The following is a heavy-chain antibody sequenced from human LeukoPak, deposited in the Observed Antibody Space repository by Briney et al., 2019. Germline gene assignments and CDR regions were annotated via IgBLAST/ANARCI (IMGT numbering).Heavy chain of an antibody. D-gene: IGHD6-13*01. V-gene: IGHV3-21*01. Sequence: PGGSLRLSCAASGFTFSSYSMNWVRQAPGKGLEWVSSISSSSSYIYYADSVKGRFTISRDNAKNSLYLQMNSLRAEDTAVYYCARVIAAAGTDYWGQGTLVAVSS. CDR3: ARVIAAAGTDY. CDR2: ISSSSSYI. J-gene: IGHJ4*02. CDR1: GFTFSSYS.